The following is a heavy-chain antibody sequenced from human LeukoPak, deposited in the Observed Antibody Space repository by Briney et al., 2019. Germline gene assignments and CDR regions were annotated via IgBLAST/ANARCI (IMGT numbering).Heavy chain of an antibody. J-gene: IGHJ4*02. CDR3: ARREQTVLWFGEPGRAFDY. V-gene: IGHV4-59*04. CDR1: GDSISSYY. D-gene: IGHD3-10*01. Sequence: PSETLSLTCTVSGDSISSYYWSWIRQPPGKGLEWIAYIYYSGSTYYNPSLKSRVTISVDTSKNQFSLKLSSVTAADTAVYYCARREQTVLWFGEPGRAFDYWGQGTLVTVSS. CDR2: IYYSGST.